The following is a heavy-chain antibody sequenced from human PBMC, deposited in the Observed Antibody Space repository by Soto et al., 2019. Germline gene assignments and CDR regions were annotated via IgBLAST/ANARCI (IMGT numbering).Heavy chain of an antibody. Sequence: PGGSLRLSCSASGFTFSSYAMHWVRQAPGKGLEYVSAISSNGGSTYYADSVKGRFTISRDNSKNTLYLQMSSLRAKDTAVYYCVKDPGRYAVTTIDLNYYGMDVWGQGTTVTVSS. V-gene: IGHV3-64D*06. D-gene: IGHD5-12*01. CDR3: VKDPGRYAVTTIDLNYYGMDV. CDR2: ISSNGGST. J-gene: IGHJ6*02. CDR1: GFTFSSYA.